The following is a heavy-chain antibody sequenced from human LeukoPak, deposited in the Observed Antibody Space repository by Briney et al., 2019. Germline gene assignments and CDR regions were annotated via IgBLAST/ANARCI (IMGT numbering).Heavy chain of an antibody. CDR1: GYSISSGYY. CDR3: ARDLGGELMVRGVNWFDP. CDR2: IYHSGST. V-gene: IGHV4-38-2*02. D-gene: IGHD3-10*01. Sequence: SETLSLTCTVSGYSISSGYYWGWIRQPPGKGLEWIGSIYHSGSTYYNPSLKSRVTISVDTSKNQFSLKLSSVTAADTAVYYCARDLGGELMVRGVNWFDPWGQGTLVTVSS. J-gene: IGHJ5*02.